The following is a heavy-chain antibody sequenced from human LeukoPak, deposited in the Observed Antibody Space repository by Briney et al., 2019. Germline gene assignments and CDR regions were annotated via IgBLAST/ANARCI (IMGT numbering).Heavy chain of an antibody. D-gene: IGHD3-10*01. CDR1: GYTFTGYY. CDR2: INPNSGGT. J-gene: IGHJ4*02. CDR3: ARPARSGTYSDTNFDY. V-gene: IGHV1-2*02. Sequence: GSVKVSCKASGYTFTGYYMHWVRQAPGQGLEWMGCINPNSGGTNYAQKFRGRVTMTRDTSISTAYMELTRLTSDDTAAYYCARPARSGTYSDTNFDYWGQGSLVTVSS.